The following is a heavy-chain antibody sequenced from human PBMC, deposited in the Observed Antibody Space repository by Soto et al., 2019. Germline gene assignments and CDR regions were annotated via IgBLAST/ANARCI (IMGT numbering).Heavy chain of an antibody. CDR2: ISPSGDNI. V-gene: IGHV3-48*03. CDR3: AIESSTDLFDP. J-gene: IGHJ5*02. Sequence: GGSLRLSCAASGFTFSDYEMNWVRQAPGKGLEWLSYISPSGDNIQYAESVKGRFTLSRDNGKNTLSLQMNSLRAEDTAVYYCAIESSTDLFDPWGQGTLVTVSS. CDR1: GFTFSDYE.